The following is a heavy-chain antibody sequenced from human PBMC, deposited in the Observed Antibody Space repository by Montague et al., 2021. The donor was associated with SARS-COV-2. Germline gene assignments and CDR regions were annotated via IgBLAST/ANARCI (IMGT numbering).Heavy chain of an antibody. CDR2: INHSGRT. D-gene: IGHD3-10*01. CDR1: GGSFSAYY. J-gene: IGHJ6*02. Sequence: SETLSLTCAVYGGSFSAYYWNWIRQPPGKGLEWIGDINHSGRTNXNPSLKCRVTVSLGTSKNQFSLKLRSVTAAATAVYYCARAVRGVIILSPYYAMDVWGQGTSVTVSS. V-gene: IGHV4-34*01. CDR3: ARAVRGVIILSPYYAMDV.